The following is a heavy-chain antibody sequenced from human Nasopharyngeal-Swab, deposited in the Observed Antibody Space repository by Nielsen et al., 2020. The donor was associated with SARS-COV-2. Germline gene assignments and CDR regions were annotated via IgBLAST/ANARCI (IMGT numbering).Heavy chain of an antibody. J-gene: IGHJ6*02. CDR2: IKQDGSEK. D-gene: IGHD3-10*01. Sequence: GESLKISCAASGFTFSSYWMSWVRQAPGKGLEWVANIKQDGSEKYYVDSVKGRFTISRDNAKNSPYLQMNSLRAEDTAVYYCATLYGSGIYAGYYYYGMDVWGQGTTVTVSS. CDR1: GFTFSSYW. V-gene: IGHV3-7*01. CDR3: ATLYGSGIYAGYYYYGMDV.